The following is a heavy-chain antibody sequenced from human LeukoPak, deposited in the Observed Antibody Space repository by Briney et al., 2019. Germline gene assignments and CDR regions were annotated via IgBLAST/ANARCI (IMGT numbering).Heavy chain of an antibody. CDR3: AAGMAARGKHYFDY. V-gene: IGHV5-51*01. Sequence: GASLKISCKGSGYSFTSYWIGWVRQMPGKGLEWMGIIYPGDSDTRYSPSFQGQVTISADKSISTSCLQWSSLKASDTAMYYCAAGMAARGKHYFDYWGQGTLVTVSS. J-gene: IGHJ4*02. D-gene: IGHD6-13*01. CDR1: GYSFTSYW. CDR2: IYPGDSDT.